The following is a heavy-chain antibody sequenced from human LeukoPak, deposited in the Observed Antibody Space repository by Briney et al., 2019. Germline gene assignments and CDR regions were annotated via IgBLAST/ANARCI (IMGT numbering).Heavy chain of an antibody. J-gene: IGHJ4*02. CDR1: GDSVSSSDAT. D-gene: IGHD3-10*01. CDR2: TYYRTKWFT. V-gene: IGHV6-1*01. CDR3: ARDYYGAGSYGSVDF. Sequence: SQTLSLTCAISGDSVSSSDATWNWIRQSPSRGLEWLGRTYYRTKWFTDYAISVRSRITINSDSSRNQFSLQLRSVTPEDTAVYYCARDYYGAGSYGSVDFWGQGTLVTVSS.